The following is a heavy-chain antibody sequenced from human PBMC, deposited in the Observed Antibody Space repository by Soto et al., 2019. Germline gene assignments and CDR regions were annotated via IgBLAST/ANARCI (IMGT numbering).Heavy chain of an antibody. CDR2: ISYDGSNK. CDR3: ARDMITFGGVIVIQNYYGMDV. V-gene: IGHV3-30-3*01. D-gene: IGHD3-16*02. Sequence: GGSLRLSCAASGFTFSSYAMHWVRQAPGKGLEWVAVISYDGSNKYYADSVKGRFTISRDNSKNTLYLQMNSLRAEDTAVYHCARDMITFGGVIVIQNYYGMDVWGQGTTVTVSS. CDR1: GFTFSSYA. J-gene: IGHJ6*02.